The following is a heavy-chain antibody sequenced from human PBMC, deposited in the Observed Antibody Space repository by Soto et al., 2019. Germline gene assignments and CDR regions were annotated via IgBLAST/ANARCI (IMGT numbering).Heavy chain of an antibody. Sequence: PGGSLRLSCAASGFTFSNYAMNWVRQAPGKGLEWVSAISGSNTYYADSVKGRFTVSRDNSKNTLYLQMNSLRAEDTAVYYCAKDGYYYDTSGYTGPLGFEHWGKGTLVTVSS. V-gene: IGHV3-23*01. CDR3: AKDGYYYDTSGYTGPLGFEH. CDR2: ISGSNT. CDR1: GFTFSNYA. D-gene: IGHD3-22*01. J-gene: IGHJ5*02.